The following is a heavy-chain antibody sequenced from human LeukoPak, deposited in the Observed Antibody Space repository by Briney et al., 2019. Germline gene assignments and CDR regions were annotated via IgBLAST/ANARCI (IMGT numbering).Heavy chain of an antibody. Sequence: ASVKVSCKASGGTFSSYAISWVRQAPGQGLEWMGGIIPIFGTANYAQKFQGRVTITADESTSTAYMELSSLRSEDTAVYYCARQRGYSGYDSRYYYYYMDVWGKGTTVTVSS. D-gene: IGHD5-12*01. CDR2: IIPIFGTA. CDR1: GGTFSSYA. J-gene: IGHJ6*03. CDR3: ARQRGYSGYDSRYYYYYMDV. V-gene: IGHV1-69*13.